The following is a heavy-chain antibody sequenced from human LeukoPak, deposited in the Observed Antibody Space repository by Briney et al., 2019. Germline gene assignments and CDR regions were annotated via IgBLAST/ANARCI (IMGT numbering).Heavy chain of an antibody. CDR2: INHSRST. D-gene: IGHD3-10*01. V-gene: IGHV4-34*01. CDR3: ARQVWFGDQGAHTKRFDP. J-gene: IGHJ5*02. Sequence: PSETLSLTCAVYGGSFSGYYWSWIRQPPGKGLEWIGEINHSRSTKYSPSLKSRLTISVDTSKNQFSLKLSSVTAADTAVYYCARQVWFGDQGAHTKRFDPWGQGTLVTVSS. CDR1: GGSFSGYY.